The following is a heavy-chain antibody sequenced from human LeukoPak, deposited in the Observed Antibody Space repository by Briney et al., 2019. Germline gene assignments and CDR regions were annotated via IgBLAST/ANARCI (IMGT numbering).Heavy chain of an antibody. D-gene: IGHD3-22*01. Sequence: STNYNPSLKSRVTISVDTAKNQFSLKLSSVTAADTAVYYCARGYSPVVVNTGFVGGFDYWGQGTLVTVSS. CDR3: ARGYSPVVVNTGFVGGFDY. V-gene: IGHV4-34*01. J-gene: IGHJ4*02. CDR2: ST.